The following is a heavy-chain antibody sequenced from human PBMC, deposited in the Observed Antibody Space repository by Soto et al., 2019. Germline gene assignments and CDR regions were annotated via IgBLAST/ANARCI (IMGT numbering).Heavy chain of an antibody. Sequence: GGSLRLSCAASGFTVSSNYMSWVRQAPGKGLEWVSVIYSGGSTYYADSVKGRFTISRDNSKNTLYLQMNSLRAEDTAVYYCARVGGIAVAGKHVYYYYGMDVWGQGTTVTAP. V-gene: IGHV3-53*01. CDR3: ARVGGIAVAGKHVYYYYGMDV. CDR1: GFTVSSNY. CDR2: IYSGGST. D-gene: IGHD6-19*01. J-gene: IGHJ6*02.